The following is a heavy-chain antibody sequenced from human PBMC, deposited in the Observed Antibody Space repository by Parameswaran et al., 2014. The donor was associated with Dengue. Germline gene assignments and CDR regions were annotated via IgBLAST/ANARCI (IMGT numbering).Heavy chain of an antibody. J-gene: IGHJ6*02. Sequence: VRQAPGKGLEWVSVLFSGGSTYYADSVKGRFTVSRDDSENTLYLQLNSLRAEDTAVYYCAREDYDSTGNYGLDVWGQGTTVTVSS. D-gene: IGHD3-22*01. V-gene: IGHV3-53*01. CDR3: AREDYDSTGNYGLDV. CDR2: LFSGGST.